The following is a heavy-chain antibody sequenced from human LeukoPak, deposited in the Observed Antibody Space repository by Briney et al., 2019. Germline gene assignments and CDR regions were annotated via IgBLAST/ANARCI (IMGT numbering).Heavy chain of an antibody. Sequence: ASVKVSCKASGYTFTSYYMHWVRQAPGQGLEWMRIINPSSGSTSNAQKFQGRVTMTRDTSTSTVYLELSNLRSDDTAVYYCARDGEYYDSRGSYFDSWGQGTLVTVSS. D-gene: IGHD3-22*01. CDR1: GYTFTSYY. J-gene: IGHJ4*02. CDR2: INPSSGST. V-gene: IGHV1-46*01. CDR3: ARDGEYYDSRGSYFDS.